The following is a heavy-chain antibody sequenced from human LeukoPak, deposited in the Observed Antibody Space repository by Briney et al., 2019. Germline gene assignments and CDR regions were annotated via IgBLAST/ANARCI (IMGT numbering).Heavy chain of an antibody. CDR2: IYSCGRT. CDR1: GFTVSSNY. Sequence: SGGSLRLSCAASGFTVSSNYMSWVRQAPGEGLEWVSVIYSCGRTYYADSVKARFTISRDNSKNTLYLKMNSLRAEDTALYYCAKDRDGYMGAFDYWGQGTLVTVSS. CDR3: AKDRDGYMGAFDY. J-gene: IGHJ4*02. V-gene: IGHV3-53*01. D-gene: IGHD5-24*01.